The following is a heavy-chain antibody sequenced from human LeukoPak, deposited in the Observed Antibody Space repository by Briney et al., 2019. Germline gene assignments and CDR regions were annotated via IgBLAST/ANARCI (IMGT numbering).Heavy chain of an antibody. CDR3: ARPRGRGGSSGWYGEFDY. D-gene: IGHD6-19*01. Sequence: GESLKISCKGSGYSFTNYWIGWVRQMPGKGLEWMGIIYPDDSDTRYSPSFQGQVTISADKSISTAYLQWSSLKASDTAIYYCARPRGRGGSSGWYGEFDYWGQGTLVTVSS. V-gene: IGHV5-51*01. J-gene: IGHJ4*02. CDR2: IYPDDSDT. CDR1: GYSFTNYW.